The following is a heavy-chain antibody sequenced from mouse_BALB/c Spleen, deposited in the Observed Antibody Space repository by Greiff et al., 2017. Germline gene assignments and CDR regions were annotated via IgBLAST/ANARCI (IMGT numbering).Heavy chain of an antibody. V-gene: IGHV5-6-5*01. D-gene: IGHD1-2*01. CDR3: ARGGLLRLGFAY. CDR1: GFTFSSYA. Sequence: EVKLVESGGGLVKPGGSLKLSCAASGFTFSSYAMSWVRQTPEKRLEWVASISSGGSTYYPDSVKGRFTISRDNARNILYLQMSSLRSEDTAMYYCARGGLLRLGFAYWGQGTLVTVSA. CDR2: ISSGGST. J-gene: IGHJ3*01.